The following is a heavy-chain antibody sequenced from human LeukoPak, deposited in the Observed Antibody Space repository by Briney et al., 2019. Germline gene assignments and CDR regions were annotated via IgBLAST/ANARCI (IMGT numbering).Heavy chain of an antibody. CDR2: TYPGDSDT. D-gene: IGHD6-13*01. CDR1: GYSFFSNYW. CDR3: ARSGRSIGYSSSWPSR. V-gene: IGHV5-51*01. Sequence: GESLKISCKAYGYSFFSNYWIAWVRQMPGKGLEWMGITYPGDSDTRYSPSFQGQVTISADKSISTAYLQWSSLKASDTAMYYCARSGRSIGYSSSWPSRWGQGTLVTVSP. J-gene: IGHJ4*02.